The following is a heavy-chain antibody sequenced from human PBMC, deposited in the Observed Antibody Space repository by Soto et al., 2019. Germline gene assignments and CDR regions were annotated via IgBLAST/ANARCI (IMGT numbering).Heavy chain of an antibody. D-gene: IGHD2-15*01. CDR1: GYGFTTYG. V-gene: IGHV1-18*01. Sequence: QAHLVESGAEVKKPGASVKVSCKGSGYGFTTYGITWVRQAPGQGLEWMAWISAHNGNTNYAQKPQDRLTVTRDTSTSTAYMELRSLRSDDTSGYYCARGWYGDYWGQGALVTVSS. CDR2: ISAHNGNT. J-gene: IGHJ4*02. CDR3: ARGWYGDY.